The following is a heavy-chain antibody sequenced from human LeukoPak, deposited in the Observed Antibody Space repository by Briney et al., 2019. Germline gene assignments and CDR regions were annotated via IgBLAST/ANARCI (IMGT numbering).Heavy chain of an antibody. D-gene: IGHD5-12*01. CDR1: GFTFTDYA. J-gene: IGHJ4*02. Sequence: GGSLRLSCAASGFTFTDYAMSWVRQAPEKGLEWVSTISHNGGGTYYAESVKGRFTISRDNSKNTVYLQMNSLRAEDTAVYYCARPAYDPRAYYFDYWGQGTLVTVSS. CDR3: ARPAYDPRAYYFDY. CDR2: ISHNGGGT. V-gene: IGHV3-23*01.